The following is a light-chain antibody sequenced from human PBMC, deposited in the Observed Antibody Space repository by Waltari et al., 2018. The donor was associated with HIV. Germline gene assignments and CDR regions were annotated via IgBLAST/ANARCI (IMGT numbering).Light chain of an antibody. CDR3: SSYTSSNTVI. Sequence: QSALTQSASVSGSPGQSITISCTGPSSYVGGYNYVSWYQQHPGKAPKLVIYNVSNRPSGVSNRFSGSKSGNTASLTISGLQAEDEAEYYCSSYTSSNTVIFGGGTRVTVL. CDR1: SSYVGGYNY. J-gene: IGLJ2*01. CDR2: NVS. V-gene: IGLV2-14*01.